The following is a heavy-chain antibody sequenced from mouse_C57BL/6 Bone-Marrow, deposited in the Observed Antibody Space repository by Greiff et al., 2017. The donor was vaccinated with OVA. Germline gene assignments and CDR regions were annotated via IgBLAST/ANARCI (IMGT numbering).Heavy chain of an antibody. D-gene: IGHD2-3*01. CDR1: GYAFTNYL. J-gene: IGHJ2*01. Sequence: VQLQQPGAELVRPGPSVKVSCKASGYAFTNYLIEWVKQRPGQGLEWIGVINPGSGGTNYNEKFKGKATLTADKSSSTAYMQLSSLTSEDSAVYFCARRYDGYSDYWGQGTTLTVSS. V-gene: IGHV1-54*01. CDR3: ARRYDGYSDY. CDR2: INPGSGGT.